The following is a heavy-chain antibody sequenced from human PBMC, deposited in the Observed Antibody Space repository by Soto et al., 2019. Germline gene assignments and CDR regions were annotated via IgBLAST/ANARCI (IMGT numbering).Heavy chain of an antibody. CDR2: IRSKANSYAT. J-gene: IGHJ6*02. Sequence: PGGSLRLSCAASGFTFSGSAMHWVRHASGKGLEWVGRIRSKANSYATAYAASVKGRFTISRDDSKNTAYLQMNSLKTEDTAVYYCTRRAATGGMDVWGQGTTVTVSS. CDR3: TRRAATGGMDV. CDR1: GFTFSGSA. V-gene: IGHV3-73*01. D-gene: IGHD2-15*01.